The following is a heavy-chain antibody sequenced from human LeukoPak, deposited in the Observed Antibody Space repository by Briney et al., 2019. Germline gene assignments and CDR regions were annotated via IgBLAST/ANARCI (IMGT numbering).Heavy chain of an antibody. J-gene: IGHJ4*02. Sequence: ASVTVSFKSSAYTFTVYYMHWVRQAPGQGLEWMGWINPNSGGTNYAQKFQGRVTMTMDTSISTAYMELSRLRSDDTAVYYCAREMTYYYGSGVDYWGQGTLVTVSS. CDR3: AREMTYYYGSGVDY. V-gene: IGHV1-2*02. CDR1: AYTFTVYY. D-gene: IGHD3-10*01. CDR2: INPNSGGT.